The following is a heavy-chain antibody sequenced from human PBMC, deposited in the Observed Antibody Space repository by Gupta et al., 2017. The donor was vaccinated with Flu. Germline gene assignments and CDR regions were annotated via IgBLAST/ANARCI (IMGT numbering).Heavy chain of an antibody. J-gene: IGHJ6*02. V-gene: IGHV3-21*01. CDR3: ARDHVVAATVLLDYYGMDV. CDR2: ISSSSSYI. CDR1: GFTFSSYS. Sequence: EVQLVESGGGLVKPGGSLRLSCAASGFTFSSYSMNWVRQAPGKGLEWVSSISSSSSYIYYADSVKGRFTISRDNAKNSLYLQMNSLRAEDTAVYYCARDHVVAATVLLDYYGMDVWGQGTTVTVSS. D-gene: IGHD2-15*01.